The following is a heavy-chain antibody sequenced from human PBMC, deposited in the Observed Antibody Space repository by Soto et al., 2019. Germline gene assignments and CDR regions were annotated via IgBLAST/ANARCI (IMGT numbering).Heavy chain of an antibody. CDR1: GYTFTSYA. D-gene: IGHD3-16*02. V-gene: IGHV1-3*01. CDR3: ARAIGYYYCGMDV. Sequence: QVQLVQSGAEVKKPGASVKVSCKASGYTFTSYAMHWVRQAPGQRLEWMGWINAGNGNTKYSQKFQGRVTITRDTSASTAYMELSSLRSEDTAVYYCARAIGYYYCGMDVWGQGTTVTVPS. CDR2: INAGNGNT. J-gene: IGHJ6*02.